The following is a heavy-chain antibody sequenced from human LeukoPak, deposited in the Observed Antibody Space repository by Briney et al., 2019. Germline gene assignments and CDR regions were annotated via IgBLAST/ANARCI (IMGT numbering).Heavy chain of an antibody. Sequence: QPGGSLRLSCAASGFTVSSNYMSWVRQAPGKGLEWVSIIYSGGNTYYADSVKGRFTISRDNSRNTLYLQMNSLRAEDTAVYYCARGEAFDYWGQGTLVTVSS. V-gene: IGHV3-53*01. J-gene: IGHJ4*02. CDR2: IYSGGNT. CDR3: ARGEAFDY. CDR1: GFTVSSNY.